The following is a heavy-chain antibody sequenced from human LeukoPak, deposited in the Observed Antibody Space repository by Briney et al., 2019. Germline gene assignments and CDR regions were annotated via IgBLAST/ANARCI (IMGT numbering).Heavy chain of an antibody. V-gene: IGHV1-18*01. J-gene: IGHJ5*02. Sequence: ASEKVSCQASGYTFPSYGLRWVQQAPAQGVEWMGWISAHNGNTNYAQKLQGRVTMTTDTSTSTAYMELRSLRSDDTAVYYCAREGLPITMIVVAQPYDWFDPWGQGTLVTVSS. CDR3: AREGLPITMIVVAQPYDWFDP. CDR2: ISAHNGNT. D-gene: IGHD3-22*01. CDR1: GYTFPSYG.